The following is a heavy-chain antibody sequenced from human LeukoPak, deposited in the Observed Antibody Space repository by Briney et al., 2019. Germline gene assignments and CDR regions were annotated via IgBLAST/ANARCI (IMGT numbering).Heavy chain of an antibody. D-gene: IGHD2-2*02. V-gene: IGHV3-23*01. CDR2: ISGSGGST. J-gene: IGHJ4*02. CDR3: AKDEKVPAAIRLYYFDY. CDR1: GFTFSRYA. Sequence: GGSLRLSCAASGFTFSRYAMIWVRQAPGKGLEWVSAISGSGGSTYYADSVKGRFTISRDDSKNTLYLQMKSLRAEDTAVYYCAKDEKVPAAIRLYYFDYWGQGTLVTVSS.